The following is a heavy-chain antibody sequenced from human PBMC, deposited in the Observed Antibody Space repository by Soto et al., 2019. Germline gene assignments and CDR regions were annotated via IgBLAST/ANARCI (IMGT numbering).Heavy chain of an antibody. CDR1: GFTFGTYT. CDR3: ARDILSGGAYPDS. CDR2: ISSGSSYI. J-gene: IGHJ5*01. V-gene: IGHV3-21*01. Sequence: GGSLRLSCAASGFTFGTYTMNWVRQAPGKGLEWISSISSGSSYIYYAGSVKGRFTISRDNAKNSLFLQMNSLRADDTAVYYCARDILSGGAYPDSWGQGTKVTVSS. D-gene: IGHD3-10*01.